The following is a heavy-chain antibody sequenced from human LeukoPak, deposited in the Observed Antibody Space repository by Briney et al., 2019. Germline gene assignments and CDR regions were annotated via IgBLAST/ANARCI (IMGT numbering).Heavy chain of an antibody. CDR3: AKNLNVLLWFGELFGY. Sequence: GGSLRLSCAASGFTFSSYNMNWVRQAPGKGLEWVSSITSGSSYIYYADSVKGRFTISRDNSKNTLYLQMNSLRAEDTAVYYCAKNLNVLLWFGELFGYWGQGTLVTVSS. CDR1: GFTFSSYN. V-gene: IGHV3-21*04. D-gene: IGHD3-10*01. J-gene: IGHJ4*02. CDR2: ITSGSSYI.